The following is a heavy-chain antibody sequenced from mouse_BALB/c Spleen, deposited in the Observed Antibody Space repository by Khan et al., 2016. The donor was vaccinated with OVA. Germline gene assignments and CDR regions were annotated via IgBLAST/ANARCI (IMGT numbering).Heavy chain of an antibody. D-gene: IGHD2-10*01. Sequence: QVQLKQSGPALVAPSQSLSITCTISGFSLTNYGVHWVRQPPGKGLEWLVVIWSDGSTTYNSALKSRLSISKDNSKSQVFLKMNSLQTDDTAMYYCARQPYYHYYIMDDWGQGTSVTVSS. V-gene: IGHV2-6-1*01. J-gene: IGHJ4*01. CDR1: GFSLTNYG. CDR2: IWSDGST. CDR3: ARQPYYHYYIMDD.